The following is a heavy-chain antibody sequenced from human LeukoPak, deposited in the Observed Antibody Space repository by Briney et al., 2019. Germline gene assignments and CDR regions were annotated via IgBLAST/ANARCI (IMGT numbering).Heavy chain of an antibody. Sequence: GGSPRLSCAASGFIFSDYIMHWLRRAPGRGLEWVALISHDAGNKHFAASVKGPFTISRDNSKNTRYLEMNDVRRDDSAMYYCARERGSSGSAGWFDPWGQGTPVTVSS. J-gene: IGHJ5*02. CDR2: ISHDAGNK. CDR3: ARERGSSGSAGWFDP. CDR1: GFIFSDYI. V-gene: IGHV3-30-3*01. D-gene: IGHD3-22*01.